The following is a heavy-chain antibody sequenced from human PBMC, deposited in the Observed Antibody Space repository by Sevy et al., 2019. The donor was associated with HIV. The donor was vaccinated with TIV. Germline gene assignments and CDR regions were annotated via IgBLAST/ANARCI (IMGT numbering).Heavy chain of an antibody. CDR3: ASMSITIFGVVPYLDGMDV. J-gene: IGHJ6*02. CDR1: GYTFTSYG. CDR2: ISAYNGNT. Sequence: ASVKVSCKASGYTFTSYGISWVRQAPGQGLECMGWISAYNGNTNYAQKLQGRVTMTTDTSTSTAYMELRSLRSDDTAVYYCASMSITIFGVVPYLDGMDVWGQWTTVTVSS. D-gene: IGHD3-3*01. V-gene: IGHV1-18*01.